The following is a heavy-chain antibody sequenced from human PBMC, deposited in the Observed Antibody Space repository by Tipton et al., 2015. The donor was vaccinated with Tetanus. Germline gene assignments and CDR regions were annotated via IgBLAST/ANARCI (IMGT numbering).Heavy chain of an antibody. CDR1: GFNFRTYA. J-gene: IGHJ4*02. D-gene: IGHD2-21*01. V-gene: IGHV3-33*01. Sequence: SLRLSCAASGFNFRTYAMHWVRQSPGKGLEWVAFLWYDGSNKHYADSVKGRFTISRDNSKNTLYLQMNSLRAEDTAVYYCARGTSRIVYYFDYWGQGTLVTVSS. CDR3: ARGTSRIVYYFDY. CDR2: LWYDGSNK.